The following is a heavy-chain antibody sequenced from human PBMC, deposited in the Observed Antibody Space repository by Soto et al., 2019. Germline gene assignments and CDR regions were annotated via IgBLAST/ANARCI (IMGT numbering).Heavy chain of an antibody. D-gene: IGHD6-13*01. CDR2: ISYDGSNN. Sequence: AETLTLTCAASGGTISSYAWHWVRQPPGKGLEWVAVISYDGSNNYYAASVKRRFTISRDNSKNTLSLQMNSLTAEDTAVYYCARGYSGSRYTTWGKGTLVPASS. V-gene: IGHV3-30-3*01. J-gene: IGHJ5*02. CDR3: ARGYSGSRYTT. CDR1: GGTISSYA.